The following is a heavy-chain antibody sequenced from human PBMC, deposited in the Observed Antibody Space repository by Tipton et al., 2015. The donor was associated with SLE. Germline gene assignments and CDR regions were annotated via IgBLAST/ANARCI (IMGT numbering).Heavy chain of an antibody. CDR1: DDSITTDY. J-gene: IGHJ4*01. CDR3: ASSPGVTLFRVVTYFAL. Sequence: LRLSCTVSDDSITTDYWTWIRQPPGKGLEYIGYVPYSGVTNSNPSLQSRVTMSIDASKKQVSLRLSSVTAADTAVYYCASSPGVTLFRVVTYFALWGPGLLVTVSS. D-gene: IGHD3-3*01. V-gene: IGHV4-59*13. CDR2: VPYSGVT.